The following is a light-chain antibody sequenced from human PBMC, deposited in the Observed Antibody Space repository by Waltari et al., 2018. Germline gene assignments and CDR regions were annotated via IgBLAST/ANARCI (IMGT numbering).Light chain of an antibody. J-gene: IGLJ3*02. V-gene: IGLV2-14*01. CDR3: SSYTSSSTHWV. CDR1: SSDVGGYNY. CDR2: EVS. Sequence: QSALTQPASVSGSPGQSITISCTGTSSDVGGYNYVPWSQQHPGKAPKLMIYEVSKRPSGVSNRFSGSKSGNTASLTISGLQAEDEADYYCSSYTSSSTHWVFGGGTKLTVL.